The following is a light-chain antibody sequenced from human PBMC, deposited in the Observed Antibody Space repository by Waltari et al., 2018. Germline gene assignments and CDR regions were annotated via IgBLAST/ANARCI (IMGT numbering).Light chain of an antibody. Sequence: ELVLSQSPGTLSVSPGRRATLSCRASQSVSSSYVAWYQQKPAQAPRLLIYGASSRATGIPDRFSGSGSGTDFTLTISRLEPDDFAVYYCQHYGSSLWTFGQGTKVDIK. J-gene: IGKJ1*01. CDR1: QSVSSSY. CDR2: GAS. V-gene: IGKV3-20*01. CDR3: QHYGSSLWT.